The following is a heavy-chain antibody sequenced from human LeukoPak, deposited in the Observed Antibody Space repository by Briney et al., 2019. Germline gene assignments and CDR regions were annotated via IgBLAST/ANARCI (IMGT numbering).Heavy chain of an antibody. D-gene: IGHD1/OR15-1a*01. Sequence: PGGSLRLSCAASGFTFRTYWMDWVRQAPGKGLEWVANIKQDGSVKNYADSVKGRFTISRDNTKNSLYLEMNSLRGEDTAVYYCARNFGSQQFDYWSQGTLVTVSS. V-gene: IGHV3-7*01. CDR3: ARNFGSQQFDY. CDR1: GFTFRTYW. J-gene: IGHJ4*02. CDR2: IKQDGSVK.